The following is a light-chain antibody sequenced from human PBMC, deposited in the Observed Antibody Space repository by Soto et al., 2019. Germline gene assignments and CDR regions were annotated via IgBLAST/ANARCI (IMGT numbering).Light chain of an antibody. Sequence: SVAVGAIETIACRASQSVSSRLAWHQQKPGKAPKVLIYDAYNLKSGVPSRFSGSLSGTEFSHIVISLQHYCLAAFYCQQYKSYPWTVGQGPDVGF. CDR1: QSVSSR. J-gene: IGKJ1*01. CDR3: QQYKSYPWT. V-gene: IGKV1-5*01. CDR2: DAY.